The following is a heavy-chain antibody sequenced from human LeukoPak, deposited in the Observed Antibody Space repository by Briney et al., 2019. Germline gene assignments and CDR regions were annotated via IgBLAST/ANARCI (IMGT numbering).Heavy chain of an antibody. Sequence: PSETLSLTCTVSGGSISSSDWWSWVRQPPGQGLEWIGEMHQSGIINYNPSLKSRDTMSLDKAKKQFSLKLSSVTAADTSVYFCASADYYRIDFWGQGTLVTVSS. D-gene: IGHD3-10*01. V-gene: IGHV4-4*02. CDR1: GGSISSSDW. CDR2: MHQSGII. CDR3: ASADYYRIDF. J-gene: IGHJ4*02.